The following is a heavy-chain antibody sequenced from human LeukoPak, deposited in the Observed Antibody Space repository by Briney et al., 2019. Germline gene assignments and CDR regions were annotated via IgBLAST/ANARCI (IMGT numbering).Heavy chain of an antibody. J-gene: IGHJ4*02. CDR2: IYPGDSDT. D-gene: IGHD6-19*01. Sequence: GESLKISCRGSGYTFTSYWIGWVRQMPGKGLEWMGIIYPGDSDTRYSPSFQGQVTISADKSISTAYLQWSSLKAPDTAMYYCARQIRYSSGWYEYWGQGTLVTVSS. V-gene: IGHV5-51*01. CDR3: ARQIRYSSGWYEY. CDR1: GYTFTSYW.